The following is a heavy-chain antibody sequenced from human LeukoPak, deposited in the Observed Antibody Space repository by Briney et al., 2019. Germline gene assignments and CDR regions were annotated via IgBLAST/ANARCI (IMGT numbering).Heavy chain of an antibody. Sequence: PSETLPLTCTVSGGSISSYYWSWIRQPPGKGLEWIGYIYYSGSTNYNPSLKSRVTISVDTSKNQFSLKLSSVTAADTAVYYCASYCSSTSCHGFQHWGQGTLVTVSS. CDR1: GGSISSYY. CDR3: ASYCSSTSCHGFQH. CDR2: IYYSGST. D-gene: IGHD2-2*01. V-gene: IGHV4-59*01. J-gene: IGHJ1*01.